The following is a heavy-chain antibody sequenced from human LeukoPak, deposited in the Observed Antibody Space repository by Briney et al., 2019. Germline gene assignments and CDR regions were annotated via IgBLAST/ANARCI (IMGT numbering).Heavy chain of an antibody. CDR2: IYHSESA. V-gene: IGHV4-38-2*02. D-gene: IGHD2-2*01. CDR3: ARDPRWLTPDCTSTSCYENYFDP. CDR1: GYSISSGYQ. J-gene: IGHJ5*02. Sequence: SETLSLTCAVSGYSISSGYQWAWIRQPPGKRLEWIGSIYHSESAHYNPSLKSRVTISVDRSNNQFSLRLSSVTAADTAVYYCARDPRWLTPDCTSTSCYENYFDPWGQGTLVTVSS.